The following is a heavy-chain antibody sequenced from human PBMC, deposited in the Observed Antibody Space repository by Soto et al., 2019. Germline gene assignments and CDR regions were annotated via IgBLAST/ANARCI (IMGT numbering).Heavy chain of an antibody. CDR3: ARGVFYYYGSSGYSPDY. CDR1: GFTSSSYV. Sequence: QVQLVESGGGVVQPGRSLRLSCEGSGFTSSSYVMHWVRQAPGKGLEWVALISFDGSKKNYADSVKGRFTISRDNSKNMIYLQLNSLRPEATSVYYCARGVFYYYGSSGYSPDYWGQGTLVTVSS. J-gene: IGHJ4*02. V-gene: IGHV3-30-3*01. CDR2: ISFDGSKK. D-gene: IGHD3-22*01.